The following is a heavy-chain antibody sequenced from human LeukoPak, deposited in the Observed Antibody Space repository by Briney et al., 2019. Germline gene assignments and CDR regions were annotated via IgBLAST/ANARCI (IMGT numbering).Heavy chain of an antibody. J-gene: IGHJ4*02. V-gene: IGHV3-74*01. D-gene: IGHD1-26*01. CDR2: INSDGSST. Sequence: GGSLRLSCAASGFTFSSYWMHWVRRAPGKGLVWVSRINSDGSSTSYADSVKGRFTISRDNAKNTLYLQMNSLRAEDTAVYYCATFTWGSGSYSESGFGYWGQGTLVTVSS. CDR1: GFTFSSYW. CDR3: ATFTWGSGSYSESGFGY.